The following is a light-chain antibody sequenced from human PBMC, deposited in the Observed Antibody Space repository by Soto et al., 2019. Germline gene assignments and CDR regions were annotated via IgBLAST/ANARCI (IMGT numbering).Light chain of an antibody. CDR1: QSVLYSSNNKNY. J-gene: IGKJ3*01. CDR2: WAS. CDR3: QQYYSTPLP. Sequence: DIVMTQSPDSLAVSLGERATINCKSSQSVLYSSNNKNYLAWYQQKPGQPPKLLIYWASTRESGVPDRFSGSGSGTDFTLTISSLQAEDVAVYYFQQYYSTPLPFGPGTKWISN. V-gene: IGKV4-1*01.